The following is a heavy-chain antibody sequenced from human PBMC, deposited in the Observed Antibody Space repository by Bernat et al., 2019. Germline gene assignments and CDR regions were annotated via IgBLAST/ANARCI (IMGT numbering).Heavy chain of an antibody. D-gene: IGHD6-19*01. CDR3: AKGNARGRGWYEGGLNFYY. CDR2: ISGSGGST. V-gene: IGHV3-23*01. Sequence: EVQLLESGGGLVQPGGSLRLSCAASGFTFSSYAMSWVRQAPGKGLEWVSAISGSGGSTYYADSVKGRFTISRDNSKNTLYLQMNSLRAQEKAVFYRAKGNARGRGWYEGGLNFYYWGQGTLVTVS. CDR1: GFTFSSYA. J-gene: IGHJ4*02.